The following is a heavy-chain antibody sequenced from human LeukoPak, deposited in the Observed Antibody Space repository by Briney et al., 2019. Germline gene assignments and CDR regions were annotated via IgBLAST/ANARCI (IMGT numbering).Heavy chain of an antibody. CDR3: AKVQQLGTYYYYGMDV. J-gene: IGHJ6*02. Sequence: GGSLRLSRAASGFTFSSYGMHWVRQAPGKGLEWVAVISYDGSNKYYADSVKGRFTISRDNSKNTLYLQMNSLRAEDTAVYYCAKVQQLGTYYYYGMDVWGQGTTVTVSS. V-gene: IGHV3-30*18. CDR1: GFTFSSYG. CDR2: ISYDGSNK. D-gene: IGHD6-6*01.